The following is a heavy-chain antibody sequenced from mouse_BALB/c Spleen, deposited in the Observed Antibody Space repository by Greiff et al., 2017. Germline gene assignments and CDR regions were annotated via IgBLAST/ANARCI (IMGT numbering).Heavy chain of an antibody. CDR3: ARHGYYEGAPYAMDY. CDR1: GFAFSSYD. Sequence: EVKLMESGGGLVKPGGSLKLSCAASGFAFSSYDMSWVRQTPEKRLEWVAYISSGGGSTYYPDTVKGRFTISRDNAKNTLYLQMSSLKSEDTAMYYCARHGYYEGAPYAMDYWGQGTSVTVSS. CDR2: ISSGGGST. V-gene: IGHV5-12-1*01. D-gene: IGHD2-3*01. J-gene: IGHJ4*01.